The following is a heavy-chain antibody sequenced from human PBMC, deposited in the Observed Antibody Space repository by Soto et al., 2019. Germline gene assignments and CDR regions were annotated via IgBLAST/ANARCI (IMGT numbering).Heavy chain of an antibody. D-gene: IGHD1-1*01. J-gene: IGHJ6*02. CDR3: ASCSRRCPTKRYYYGMDV. CDR1: GGTFSSYA. CDR2: IIPIFGTA. V-gene: IGHV1-69*06. Sequence: QVQLVQSGAEVKKPGSSVKVSCKASGGTFSSYAISWVRQAPGQGLEWMGGIIPIFGTANYAQKFQGRVTITADKSTSTADMELSSLRSEDTAVYYCASCSRRCPTKRYYYGMDVWGQGTTVTVSS.